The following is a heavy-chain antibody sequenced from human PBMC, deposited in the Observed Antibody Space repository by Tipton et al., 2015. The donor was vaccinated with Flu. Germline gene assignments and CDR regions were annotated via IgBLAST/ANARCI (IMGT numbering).Heavy chain of an antibody. CDR3: AKDSTVTTGYGYFDL. V-gene: IGHV3-23*01. D-gene: IGHD4-17*01. CDR1: GFTFSTYA. CDR2: ISGSGVTT. J-gene: IGHJ2*01. Sequence: CAASGFTFSTYAMSWVRQAPGKGLEWVSGISGSGVTTYYADSVKGRFTISRDKSKNTLYLQMNSLRAEDTAVYYCAKDSTVTTGYGYFDLWGRGTLVTVSS.